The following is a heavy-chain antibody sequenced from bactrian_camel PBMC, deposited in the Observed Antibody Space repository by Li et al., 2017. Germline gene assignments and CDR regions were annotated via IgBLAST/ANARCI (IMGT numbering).Heavy chain of an antibody. Sequence: QLVESGGGLVETGGSLRLSCAASGFSYSPNMAWFRQAPGKEREAIASINSETLTNYADSVKGRFTISRDNAKNTVYLQMNSLRPEDTATYFCAADHRRHRHAYLEPTYTSWGQGTQVTVS. CDR3: AADHRRHRHAYLEPTYTS. V-gene: IGHV3S53*01. D-gene: IGHD3*01. CDR2: INSETLT. CDR1: GFSYSPN. J-gene: IGHJ6*01.